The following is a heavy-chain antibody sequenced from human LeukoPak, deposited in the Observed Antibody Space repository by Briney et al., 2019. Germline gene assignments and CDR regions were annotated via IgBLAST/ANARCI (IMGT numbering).Heavy chain of an antibody. V-gene: IGHV1-69*04. Sequence: SVKVSCKASGYTFTSYDINWVRQATGQGLEWMGRIIPILGIANYAQKFQGRVTITADKSTSTAYMELSSLRSEDTAVYYCAREQQLVQFFDYWGQGTLVTVSS. J-gene: IGHJ4*02. CDR3: AREQQLVQFFDY. CDR1: GYTFTSYD. D-gene: IGHD6-13*01. CDR2: IIPILGIA.